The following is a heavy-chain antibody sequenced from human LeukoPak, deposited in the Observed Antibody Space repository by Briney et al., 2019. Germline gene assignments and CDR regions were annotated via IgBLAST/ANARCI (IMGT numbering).Heavy chain of an antibody. Sequence: GASVKVSCKASGGTFSSYAISWVRQAPGQGLEWMGGIIPIFGTANYAQKFQGRVTITADKSTSTAYMELSSLRSEDTAVYYCARRGRGSGSGSYYYYYYYMDVWGKGTTVTVS. CDR1: GGTFSSYA. D-gene: IGHD3-10*01. J-gene: IGHJ6*03. V-gene: IGHV1-69*06. CDR3: ARRGRGSGSGSYYYYYYYMDV. CDR2: IIPIFGTA.